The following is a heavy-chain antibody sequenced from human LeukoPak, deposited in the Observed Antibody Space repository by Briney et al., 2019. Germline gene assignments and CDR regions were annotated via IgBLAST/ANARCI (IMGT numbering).Heavy chain of an antibody. D-gene: IGHD3-9*01. J-gene: IGHJ4*02. CDR3: ARVTGYMIEDYFDY. CDR2: IYYSGST. CDR1: GGSISSYY. Sequence: SETLSLTCTVSGGSISSYYWSWIRQPPGKGLEWIGYIYYSGSTNYNPSLKSRVTISVDTSKNRFSLKLSSVTAADTAVYYCARVTGYMIEDYFDYWGRGTLLTVSS. V-gene: IGHV4-59*01.